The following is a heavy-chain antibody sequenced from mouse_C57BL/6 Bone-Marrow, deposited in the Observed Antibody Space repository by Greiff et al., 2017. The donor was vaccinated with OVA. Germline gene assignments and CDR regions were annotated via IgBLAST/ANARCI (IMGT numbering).Heavy chain of an antibody. CDR1: GFNIKDYY. D-gene: IGHD1-2*01. CDR3: TTSYGWGHYFDY. J-gene: IGHJ2*01. V-gene: IGHV14-1*01. CDR2: IDPEDGDT. Sequence: EVQLQQSGAELVRPGASVKLSCTASGFNIKDYYMHWVKQRPEQGLEWIGRIDPEDGDTEYAPKFQGKATMTADTSSNTAYLQLSSLTSEDTAVYYCTTSYGWGHYFDYWGQGTTLTVSS.